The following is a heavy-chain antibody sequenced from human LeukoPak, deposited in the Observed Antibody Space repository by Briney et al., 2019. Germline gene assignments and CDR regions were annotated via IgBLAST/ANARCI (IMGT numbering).Heavy chain of an antibody. D-gene: IGHD4-23*01. V-gene: IGHV4-4*07. CDR2: IYASGST. CDR1: GASISNYY. CDR3: ARGRVSAVVKGKTDAFDI. J-gene: IGHJ3*02. Sequence: SETLSLTCTVSGASISNYYWSWIRQPAGKGLEWIGRIYASGSTNYNPSLKSRVTMSVDTSKNQFSLKLSSVTAADTAVYYCARGRVSAVVKGKTDAFDIWGQGTMVTVSS.